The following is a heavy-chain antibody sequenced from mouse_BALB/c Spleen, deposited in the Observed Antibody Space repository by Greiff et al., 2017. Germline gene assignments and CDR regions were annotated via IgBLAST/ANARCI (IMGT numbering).Heavy chain of an antibody. CDR1: GFTFSSYA. J-gene: IGHJ4*01. D-gene: IGHD2-2*01. CDR2: ISSGGSYT. CDR3: AREGLNGYDYYYAMDY. Sequence: EVKLVESGGGLVKPGGSLKLSCAASGFTFSSYAMSWVRQSPEKRLEWVAEISSGGSYTYYPDTVTGRFTISRDNAKNTLYLEMSSLRSEDTAMYYCAREGLNGYDYYYAMDYWGQGTSVTVSS. V-gene: IGHV5-9-4*01.